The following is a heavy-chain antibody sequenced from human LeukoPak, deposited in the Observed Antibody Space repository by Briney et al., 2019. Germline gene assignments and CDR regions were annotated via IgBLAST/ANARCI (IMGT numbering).Heavy chain of an antibody. CDR3: ARQTGTTMVRVDY. CDR1: GYTFTGYY. J-gene: IGHJ4*02. V-gene: IGHV1-2*02. Sequence: GASVKVSCKASGYTFTGYYMHWVRQAPGQGLECMGWINPNSGGTNYAQKFQGRVTMTRDTSIGTAYMELSRLRSDDTAVYYCARQTGTTMVRVDYWGQGTLVTVSS. D-gene: IGHD3-10*01. CDR2: INPNSGGT.